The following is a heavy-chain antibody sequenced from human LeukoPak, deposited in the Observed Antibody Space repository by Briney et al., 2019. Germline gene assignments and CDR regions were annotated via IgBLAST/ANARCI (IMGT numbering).Heavy chain of an antibody. J-gene: IGHJ4*02. D-gene: IGHD3-22*01. CDR1: GGSISSSSYY. Sequence: SETLSLTCTVSGGSISSSSYYWGWIRQPPGKGLEWIGSIYYSGSTYYNPSLKSRVTISVDTSKNQFSLKLSSVTAADTAVYYCAREERYYESSGYSYWGQRTLVTVSS. CDR2: IYYSGST. V-gene: IGHV4-39*07. CDR3: AREERYYESSGYSY.